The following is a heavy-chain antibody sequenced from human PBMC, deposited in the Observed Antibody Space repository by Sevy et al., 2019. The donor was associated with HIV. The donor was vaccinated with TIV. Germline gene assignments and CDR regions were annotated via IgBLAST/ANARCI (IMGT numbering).Heavy chain of an antibody. V-gene: IGHV4-59*01. J-gene: IGHJ6*02. CDR3: ARASPEYYYGLDV. CDR2: FYYSRST. Sequence: SETLSLTCTVSGGSMSGYYWSWSRQPPGKGLEWIGYFYYSRSTNYNPSLKSRVTISVDTSRNHSSLKLRSVTAADTAVYYCARASPEYYYGLDVWGHGTTVTVSS. CDR1: GGSMSGYY.